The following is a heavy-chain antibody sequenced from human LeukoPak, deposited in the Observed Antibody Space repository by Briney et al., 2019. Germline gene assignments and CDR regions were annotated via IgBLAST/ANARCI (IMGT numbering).Heavy chain of an antibody. D-gene: IGHD6-19*01. CDR2: ISAYNGNT. Sequence: ASVKVSCKASGYTFTSYSISWVRQAPGQGLEWMGWISAYNGNTNYAQKLQGRVTMTTDTSTSTAYMELRSLRSDDTAVYYCARTRAVPEGDWFDPWGQGTLVTVSS. CDR1: GYTFTSYS. V-gene: IGHV1-18*01. J-gene: IGHJ5*02. CDR3: ARTRAVPEGDWFDP.